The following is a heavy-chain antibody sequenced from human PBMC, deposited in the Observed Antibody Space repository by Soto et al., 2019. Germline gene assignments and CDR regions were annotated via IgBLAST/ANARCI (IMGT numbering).Heavy chain of an antibody. CDR3: TTTWELLLYFDT. J-gene: IGHJ4*02. D-gene: IGHD2-15*01. V-gene: IGHV3-15*01. CDR2: IKSNRDGGTT. Sequence: EVRLVESGGGLVKPGGSLRLSCAASGFIFSNAWMTWVRQAPGKGLEWVGRIKSNRDGGTTDYAAPVKGRFTISRDDSKNTLYLQMNSLKIEDPAVYYCTTTWELLLYFDTWGQGTLVTVSS. CDR1: GFIFSNAW.